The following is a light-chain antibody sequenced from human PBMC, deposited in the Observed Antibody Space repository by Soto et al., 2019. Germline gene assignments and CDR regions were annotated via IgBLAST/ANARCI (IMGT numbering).Light chain of an antibody. CDR2: ATS. CDR1: QDIRSD. V-gene: IGKV1-6*01. CDR3: QQRSNWSWT. Sequence: AIQVTQSPSSLSASVGDRVTITCRASQDIRSDLGWYQQKPGKAPKLLIFATSTLQSGVPSRFSGNGSGTDFTLTISSLQPEDFATYYCQQRSNWSWTFGQGTKVDIK. J-gene: IGKJ1*01.